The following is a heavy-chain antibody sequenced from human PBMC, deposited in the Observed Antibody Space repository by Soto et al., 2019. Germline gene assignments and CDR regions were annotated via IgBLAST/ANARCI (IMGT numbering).Heavy chain of an antibody. CDR3: ARDRRGRLTMVRGSDAFDI. J-gene: IGHJ3*02. Sequence: GGSLRLSCAASGFTFSSYWMSWVRQAPGKGLEWVANIKQDGSEKYYVDSVKGRFTISRDNAKNSLYLQMNSLRAEDTAVYYCARDRRGRLTMVRGSDAFDIWGQGTMVTVSS. CDR1: GFTFSSYW. CDR2: IKQDGSEK. V-gene: IGHV3-7*05. D-gene: IGHD3-10*01.